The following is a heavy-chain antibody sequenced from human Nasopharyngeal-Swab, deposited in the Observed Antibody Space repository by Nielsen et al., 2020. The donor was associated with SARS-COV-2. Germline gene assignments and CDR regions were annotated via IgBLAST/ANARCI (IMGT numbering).Heavy chain of an antibody. Sequence: RQAPGKGLEWLGYIYYSGGANYNLSLKSRVTISVDTSKNQFSLKLNSVTAADTAVYYCAKYAHYDFLSGYHLGWFDPWGQGTLVTVSS. V-gene: IGHV4-59*01. D-gene: IGHD3-3*01. CDR2: IYYSGGA. J-gene: IGHJ5*02. CDR3: AKYAHYDFLSGYHLGWFDP.